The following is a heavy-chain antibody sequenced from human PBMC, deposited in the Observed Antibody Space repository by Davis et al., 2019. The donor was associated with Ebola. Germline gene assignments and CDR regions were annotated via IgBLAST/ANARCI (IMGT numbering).Heavy chain of an antibody. Sequence: GGSLRLSCAASGFTFSHYAVHWVRQAPGRALEWVAVISYDGGTESYAESVKGRFTISRDNSKNTLHLQMDGLTPEDTAVYYCARDRTMGYYYYYYMDVWGTGTKVTVSS. J-gene: IGHJ6*03. CDR2: ISYDGGTE. CDR3: ARDRTMGYYYYYYMDV. CDR1: GFTFSHYA. D-gene: IGHD1-14*01. V-gene: IGHV3-30-3*01.